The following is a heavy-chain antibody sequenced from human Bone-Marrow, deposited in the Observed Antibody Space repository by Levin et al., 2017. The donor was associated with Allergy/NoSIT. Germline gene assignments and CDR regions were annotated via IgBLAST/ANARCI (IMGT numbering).Heavy chain of an antibody. J-gene: IGHJ6*02. CDR3: ARVAVAGYYYYGMDV. CDR2: IYHSGST. V-gene: IGHV4-38-2*02. Sequence: GSLRLSCTVSGYSISSGYYWGWIRQPPGKGLEWIGSIYHSGSTYYNPSLKSRVTISVDTSKNQFSLKLSSVTAADTAVYYCARVAVAGYYYYGMDVWGQGTTVTVSS. CDR1: GYSISSGYY. D-gene: IGHD6-19*01.